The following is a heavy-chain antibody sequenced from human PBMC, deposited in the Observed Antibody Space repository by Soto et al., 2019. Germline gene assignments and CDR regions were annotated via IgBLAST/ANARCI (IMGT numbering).Heavy chain of an antibody. CDR2: INPNSGGT. CDR3: ARGRPGWELGYYFDY. V-gene: IGHV1-2*02. D-gene: IGHD1-26*01. J-gene: IGHJ4*02. Sequence: GASVKVSCKASGYTFTGYYIHWVRQAPGQGLEWMGWINPNSGGTNYAQKFQGRVTMTRDTSISTAYMELSRLRSDDTAVYYCARGRPGWELGYYFDYWGQGTLVTVSS. CDR1: GYTFTGYY.